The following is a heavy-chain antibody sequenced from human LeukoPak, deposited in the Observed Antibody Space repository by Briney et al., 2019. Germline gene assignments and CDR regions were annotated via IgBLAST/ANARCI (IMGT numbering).Heavy chain of an antibody. V-gene: IGHV3-23*01. CDR1: GFTFSSYA. Sequence: GGSLRLSCAASGFTFSSYAMSWVRQAPGKGLEWVSANSGSGGSTYYADSVKGRFTISRDNSKNTLYLQMNSLRAEDTAVYYCAKDIEAAAGASPAYWGQGTLVTVSS. CDR2: NSGSGGST. CDR3: AKDIEAAAGASPAY. D-gene: IGHD6-13*01. J-gene: IGHJ4*02.